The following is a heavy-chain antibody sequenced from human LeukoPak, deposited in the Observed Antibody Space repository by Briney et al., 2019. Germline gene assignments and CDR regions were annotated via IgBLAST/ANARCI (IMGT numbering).Heavy chain of an antibody. CDR2: IYGHSAIM. V-gene: IGHV3-48*01. D-gene: IGHD3-10*01. J-gene: IGHJ5*01. CDR3: ARSPMIRGVITHFDS. Sequence: GGSLRLSCAASGFTFSIYNMNWVRQAPGKGLEWVSHIYGHSAIMYYADSVKGRFTVSRDNAKNSLYLQMNSLRAEDTAVYYCARSPMIRGVITHFDSWGQGTLVTVSS. CDR1: GFTFSIYN.